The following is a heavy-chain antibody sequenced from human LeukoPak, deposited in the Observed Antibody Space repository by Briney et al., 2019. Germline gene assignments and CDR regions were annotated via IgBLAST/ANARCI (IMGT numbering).Heavy chain of an antibody. CDR1: GGSISSYY. CDR3: ARHVGATTGFDY. Sequence: SETLSLTCTVSGGSISSYYWSWIRQPPGKGLEWIGYIYYSGSTNYNPSLKSRVTISVDTSKNQFSLKLSSVTAADTAVYYCARHVGATTGFDYWGQGTLVTVSS. CDR2: IYYSGST. J-gene: IGHJ4*02. V-gene: IGHV4-59*08. D-gene: IGHD1-26*01.